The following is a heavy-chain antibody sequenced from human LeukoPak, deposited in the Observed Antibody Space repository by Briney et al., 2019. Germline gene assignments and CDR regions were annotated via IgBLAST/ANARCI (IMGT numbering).Heavy chain of an antibody. D-gene: IGHD3-16*01. V-gene: IGHV3-53*05. J-gene: IGHJ5*01. Sequence: PGGSLRLSCAASAFAVTTTYMSWVRQAPGKGLEWVSALHSGGSTFYAASVKGRFTISRDNSKNTLYLQMDSLRPEDTAVYYCATDAGFGGPGGDNWFDSWGQGTLVTVSS. CDR2: LHSGGST. CDR3: ATDAGFGGPGGDNWFDS. CDR1: AFAVTTTY.